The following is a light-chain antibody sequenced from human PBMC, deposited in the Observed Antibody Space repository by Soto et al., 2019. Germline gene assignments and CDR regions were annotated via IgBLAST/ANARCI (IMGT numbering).Light chain of an antibody. J-gene: IGKJ2*01. Sequence: EIVLTQSPATLSLSPGERATLSCRASQSVSSYLAWYQQKPVQAPRLLIYDASNRATGIPARFSGSGSGTDFTLTISSLVPEDFAVYYCQQRSNWPPYTFGQGTKLEIK. CDR2: DAS. CDR1: QSVSSY. V-gene: IGKV3-11*01. CDR3: QQRSNWPPYT.